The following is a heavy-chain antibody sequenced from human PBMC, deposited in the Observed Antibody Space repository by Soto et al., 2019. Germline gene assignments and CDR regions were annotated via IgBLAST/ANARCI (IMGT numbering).Heavy chain of an antibody. Sequence: QVQLQESGPGLVKPSQTLSLTCTLSGGSISSEGYYWTWIRQHPGKGLEWIGDFYYSGTTSYNPSLKSRLTMSVDTSNNQFSLRLSFVTAADTAMYYCARRHDILTGSDSFDVWGRGTMVTVSS. CDR2: FYYSGTT. V-gene: IGHV4-31*03. CDR3: ARRHDILTGSDSFDV. J-gene: IGHJ3*01. D-gene: IGHD3-9*01. CDR1: GGSISSEGYY.